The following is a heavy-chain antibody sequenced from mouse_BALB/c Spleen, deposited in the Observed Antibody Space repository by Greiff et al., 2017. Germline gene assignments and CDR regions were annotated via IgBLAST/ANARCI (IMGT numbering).Heavy chain of an antibody. Sequence: DVKLVESGGGLVQPGGSRKLSCAASGFTFSSFGMHWVRQAPEKGLEWVAYISSGSSTIYYADTVKGRFTISRDNPKNTLFLQMTSLRSEDTAMYYCARDYYGSSYGVDYWGQGTSVTVSS. CDR3: ARDYYGSSYGVDY. D-gene: IGHD1-1*01. CDR2: ISSGSSTI. CDR1: GFTFSSFG. J-gene: IGHJ4*01. V-gene: IGHV5-17*02.